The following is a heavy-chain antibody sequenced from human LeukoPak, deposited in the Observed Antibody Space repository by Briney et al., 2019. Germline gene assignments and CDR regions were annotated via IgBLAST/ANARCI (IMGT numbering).Heavy chain of an antibody. CDR2: ISGSGGST. V-gene: IGHV3-23*01. CDR1: GSTFSSYA. J-gene: IGHJ6*04. Sequence: GGSLRLSCAASGSTFSSYAMSWVRQAPGKGLEWVSAISGSGGSTYYADSVKGRFTISRDNSKNTPYLQMNSLRAEDTAVYYCAKCVDDFYYYGMDVWGKGTTVTVSS. CDR3: AKCVDDFYYYGMDV.